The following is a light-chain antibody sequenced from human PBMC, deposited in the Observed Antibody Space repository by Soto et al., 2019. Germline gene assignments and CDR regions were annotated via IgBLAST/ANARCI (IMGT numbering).Light chain of an antibody. J-gene: IGKJ2*01. Sequence: DIQMTQSPSSLSASVGDRVTITCRASQSISSYLNWYQQKPGKAPKLLIYAASSLQSGVPSRFSGSGSGTDFTLTIRSLQPEDFATYYCQQSYGTPYTFGQGTKLEIK. CDR3: QQSYGTPYT. CDR2: AAS. V-gene: IGKV1-39*01. CDR1: QSISSY.